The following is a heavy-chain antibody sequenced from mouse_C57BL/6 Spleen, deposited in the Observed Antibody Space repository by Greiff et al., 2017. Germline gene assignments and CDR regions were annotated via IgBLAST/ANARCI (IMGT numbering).Heavy chain of an antibody. D-gene: IGHD1-1*01. J-gene: IGHJ4*01. CDR3: ADYYGSSYVWAMDY. CDR2: IHPNSGST. CDR1: GYTFTSYW. Sequence: QVQLQQPGAELVKPGASVKLSCKASGYTFTSYWMHWVKQRPGQGLEWIGMIHPNSGSTNYNEKFKSKATLTVDKSSSTAYMQLSSLTSEDSAVYYCADYYGSSYVWAMDYWGQGTSVTVAS. V-gene: IGHV1-64*01.